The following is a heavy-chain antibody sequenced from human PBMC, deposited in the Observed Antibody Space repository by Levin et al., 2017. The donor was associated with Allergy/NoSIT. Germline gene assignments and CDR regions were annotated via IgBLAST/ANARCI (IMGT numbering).Heavy chain of an antibody. D-gene: IGHD3-9*01. CDR2: IYDTGST. CDR3: VRGVDILTVVYFDY. V-gene: IGHV4-59*01. CDR1: GGSITSYY. Sequence: PSETLSLTCTVSGGSITSYYWSWIRQPPGKGLDWIGYIYDTGSTNYNPSLKSRVTISIDTSKNQFSLKLSSVTAADTAVYYCVRGVDILTVVYFDYWGQGTLVTVSS. J-gene: IGHJ4*02.